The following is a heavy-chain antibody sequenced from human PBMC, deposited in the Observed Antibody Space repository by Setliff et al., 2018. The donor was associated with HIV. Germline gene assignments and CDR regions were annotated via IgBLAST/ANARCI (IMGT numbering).Heavy chain of an antibody. D-gene: IGHD3-10*01. CDR3: ARESQTGTGSYLA. CDR1: GYIFNSYG. Sequence: GASVKVSCKASGYIFNSYGITWVRQAPGQGLEWMGIINCENGDTTYAQNFKDRVTVTRDTSTSTVYMDLSSLRPEGTAAYYCARESQTGTGSYLAWGQGTLVTVSS. J-gene: IGHJ4*02. V-gene: IGHV1-18*01. CDR2: INCENGDT.